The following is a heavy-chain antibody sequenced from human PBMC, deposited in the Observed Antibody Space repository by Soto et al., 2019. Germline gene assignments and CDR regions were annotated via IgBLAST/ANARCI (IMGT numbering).Heavy chain of an antibody. D-gene: IGHD3-22*01. CDR3: AIVSVSIGYMNLDE. J-gene: IGHJ4*02. CDR2: ISPMSGTA. CDR1: GDTFSSHSSHV. Sequence: QVQLVQSGAEVKKPGSSVKVSCKASGDTFSSHSSHVISWVRQAPGQGLELDGGISPMSGTANYAQKFQGTVTITADESTKTAYVELIRLRSEDTAVNYCAIVSVSIGYMNLDEWGQGTLVTVSS. V-gene: IGHV1-69*01.